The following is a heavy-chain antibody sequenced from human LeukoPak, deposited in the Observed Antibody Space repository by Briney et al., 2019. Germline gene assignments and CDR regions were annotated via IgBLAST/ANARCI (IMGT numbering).Heavy chain of an antibody. J-gene: IGHJ4*02. CDR3: AKRSCSGGSCNFDY. CDR2: ISDSGAAT. Sequence: GGSLRLSCAASGFTFRSYAMSWVRQAPGKGLEWVSAISDSGAATNYADSVKGRLTISRDNSRNTLYLQMNSLRAEDTAVYYCAKRSCSGGSCNFDYWGQGTPVTVSS. D-gene: IGHD2-15*01. CDR1: GFTFRSYA. V-gene: IGHV3-23*01.